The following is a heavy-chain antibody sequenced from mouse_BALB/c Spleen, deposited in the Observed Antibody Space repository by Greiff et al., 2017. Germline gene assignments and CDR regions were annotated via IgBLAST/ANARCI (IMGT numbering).Heavy chain of an antibody. Sequence: DVMLVESGGGLVKPGGSLKLSCAASGFTFSDYYMYWVRQTPEKRLEWVATISDGGSYTYYPDSVKGRFTISRDNAKNNLYLQMSSLKSEDTAMYYCARSYDGYYGGLAYWGQGTLVTVSA. CDR2: ISDGGSYT. CDR1: GFTFSDYY. D-gene: IGHD2-3*01. V-gene: IGHV5-4*02. CDR3: ARSYDGYYGGLAY. J-gene: IGHJ3*01.